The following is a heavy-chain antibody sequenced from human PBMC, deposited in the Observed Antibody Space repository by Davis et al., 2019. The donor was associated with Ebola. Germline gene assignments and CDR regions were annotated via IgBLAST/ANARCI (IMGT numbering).Heavy chain of an antibody. CDR2: IHYSGST. CDR3: ASIAMATQIDY. J-gene: IGHJ4*02. Sequence: MPGGSLRLSCAVSGGSVSSSSYYWGWIRQPPGKGLEWIGNIHYSGSTNHDPSLKSRVTISVDKSKNQFSLKLSSVTAADTAVYYCASIAMATQIDYWGQGTLVTVSS. V-gene: IGHV4-39*07. D-gene: IGHD6-19*01. CDR1: GGSVSSSSYY.